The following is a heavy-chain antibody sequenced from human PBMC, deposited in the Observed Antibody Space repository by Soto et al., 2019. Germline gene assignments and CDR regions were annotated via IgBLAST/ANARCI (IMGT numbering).Heavy chain of an antibody. V-gene: IGHV5-51*01. CDR3: ASHTKMSPDAFDI. CDR2: IYPGDSDT. CDR1: GYIFTSYW. Sequence: PGESLKISCNGSGYIFTSYWIGWVRQMPGKGLEWMGIIYPGDSDTRYSPSFQGQVTISADKSISTAYLQWSSLKASDTAMYYCASHTKMSPDAFDIWGQGTMVTVSS. J-gene: IGHJ3*02.